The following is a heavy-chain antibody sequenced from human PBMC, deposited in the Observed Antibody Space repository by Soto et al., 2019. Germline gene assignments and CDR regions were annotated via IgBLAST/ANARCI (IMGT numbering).Heavy chain of an antibody. CDR1: GYTFTSYG. CDR2: ISAYNGNT. J-gene: IGHJ4*02. Sequence: ASVKVSCKASGYTFTSYGISWVRQAPGQGLEWMGWISAYNGNTNYAQKLQGRVTMTTDTSTSTAYMELRSLRSDDTAVYYCARGSRGAVAADIDYWVQGALVTVSS. V-gene: IGHV1-18*01. D-gene: IGHD6-19*01. CDR3: ARGSRGAVAADIDY.